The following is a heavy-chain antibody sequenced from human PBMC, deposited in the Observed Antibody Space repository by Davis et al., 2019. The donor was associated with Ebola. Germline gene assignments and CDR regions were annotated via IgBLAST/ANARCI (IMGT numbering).Heavy chain of an antibody. V-gene: IGHV3-23*01. D-gene: IGHD3-10*01. CDR2: ISGSGGST. CDR1: GFTFSSYA. CDR3: ARDFGWGFEV. Sequence: GESLKISCAASGFTFSSYAMSWVRQAPGKGLEWVSAISGSGGSTYYADSVKGRFTISRDNSKNTLYLQMSSLRAEDTAVYFCARDFGWGFEVWGQGTMVTVSS. J-gene: IGHJ3*01.